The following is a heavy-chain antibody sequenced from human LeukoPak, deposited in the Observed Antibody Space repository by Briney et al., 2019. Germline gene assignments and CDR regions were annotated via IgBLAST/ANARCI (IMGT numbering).Heavy chain of an antibody. D-gene: IGHD4-17*01. Sequence: GGSLRLSCAASGFTFSSYSMNWVRQAPGKGLEWVSSISSSSSYIYYADSVKGRFTISRDNAKNSLYLQMNSLRAEDTAVYYCARNGDYAYYDYYYYYYGMDVWGQGTTVTVSS. CDR2: ISSSSSYI. J-gene: IGHJ6*02. CDR3: ARNGDYAYYDYYYYYYGMDV. CDR1: GFTFSSYS. V-gene: IGHV3-21*01.